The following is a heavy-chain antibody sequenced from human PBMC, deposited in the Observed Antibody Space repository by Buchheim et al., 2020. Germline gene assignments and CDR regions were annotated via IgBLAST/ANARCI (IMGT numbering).Heavy chain of an antibody. J-gene: IGHJ4*02. CDR3: AKDHSSGWSRPHD. V-gene: IGHV3-30*18. CDR1: GFTFSSYG. CDR2: ISYDGSNK. D-gene: IGHD6-19*01. Sequence: QVQLVESGGGVVQPGRSLRLSCAASGFTFSSYGMHWVRQAPGKGLEWVAVISYDGSNKYYADSVKGRFTISRDNSKNTLYLQMNSLRAEDTAVYYCAKDHSSGWSRPHDWGQGTL.